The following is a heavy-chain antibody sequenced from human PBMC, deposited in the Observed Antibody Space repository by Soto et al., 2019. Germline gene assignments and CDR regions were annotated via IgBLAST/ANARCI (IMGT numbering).Heavy chain of an antibody. CDR3: ARDSNYGGNSEDY. D-gene: IGHD4-17*01. V-gene: IGHV4-30-4*01. CDR1: GGSISSGDYY. J-gene: IGHJ4*02. CDR2: IYYSGST. Sequence: QVPLQESGPGLVKPSQTLSLTCTVSGGSISSGDYYWSWIRQPPGKGLEWIGYIYYSGSTYYNPSLKSRVTISVDTSKNQFSLKLSSVTAADTAVYYCARDSNYGGNSEDYWGQGTLVTVSS.